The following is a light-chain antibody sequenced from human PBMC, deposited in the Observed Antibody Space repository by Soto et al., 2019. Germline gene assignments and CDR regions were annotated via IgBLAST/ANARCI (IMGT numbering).Light chain of an antibody. J-gene: IGKJ1*01. CDR1: QIVSSTY. CDR3: QQYNNWPLWT. CDR2: GAS. Sequence: EIVLAQSPGTLSLSPGERATLSCRASQIVSSTYLAWFQQKPGQAPRLLIYGASTRDTGVPTRFSGSGSGTEFTLTITSLQSEDFAVYYCQQYNNWPLWTFGQGTKGDIK. V-gene: IGKV3D-15*01.